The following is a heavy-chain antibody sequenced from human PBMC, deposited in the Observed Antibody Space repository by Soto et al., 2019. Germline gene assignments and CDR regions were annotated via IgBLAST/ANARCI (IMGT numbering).Heavy chain of an antibody. V-gene: IGHV4-59*01. Sequence: SETLSLTCTVSGGSISSYYWSWIRQPPGKGLEWIGYIYYSGSTNYNPSLKSRVTISVDTSKNQFSLKLSSVTAADTAVYYCARESNSGYDYWGQGTLVTVSS. CDR1: GGSISSYY. J-gene: IGHJ4*02. CDR3: ARESNSGYDY. D-gene: IGHD5-12*01. CDR2: IYYSGST.